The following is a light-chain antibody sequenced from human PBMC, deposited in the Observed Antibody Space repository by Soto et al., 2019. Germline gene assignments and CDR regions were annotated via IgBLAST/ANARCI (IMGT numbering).Light chain of an antibody. CDR1: SSNIGAGYD. J-gene: IGLJ3*02. V-gene: IGLV1-40*01. CDR2: GNS. CDR3: QSYDSSLTGWV. Sequence: QSVLTQPPSVSGAPWQRVTISCTGSSSNIGAGYDVHWYQQLPGTAPKLLIYGNSNRPSGVPDRFSGSKSGTSASLAITGLQAEYEADYYCQSYDSSLTGWVFGGGTKLTVL.